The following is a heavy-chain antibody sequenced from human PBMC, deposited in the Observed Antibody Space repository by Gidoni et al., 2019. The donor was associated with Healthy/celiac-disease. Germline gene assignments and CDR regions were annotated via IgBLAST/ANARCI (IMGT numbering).Heavy chain of an antibody. Sequence: EVQLEDSGGGLVQPGRTLRLSCAACGLTFDDYAMHWVRPAPGKGLEWVSCISWKSGIIGYADSVKCRFTISIDNVKNSLYLQMNSLRAEDTALYYCAKDIRHDYYGSGSYSKDHYYSYGMDVWGQGTTVTVSS. CDR3: AKDIRHDYYGSGSYSKDHYYSYGMDV. J-gene: IGHJ6*02. CDR1: GLTFDDYA. D-gene: IGHD3-10*01. CDR2: ISWKSGII. V-gene: IGHV3-9*01.